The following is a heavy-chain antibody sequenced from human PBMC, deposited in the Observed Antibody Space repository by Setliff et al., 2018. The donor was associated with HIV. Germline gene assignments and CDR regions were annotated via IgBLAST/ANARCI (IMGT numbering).Heavy chain of an antibody. CDR2: IYHTGST. CDR1: GGSFSGYY. Sequence: SETLSLTCAVYGGSFSGYYWGWIRQLPGNGLEWIGSIYHTGSTYYKPSLKSRVTISVDTSKNQFSLRLSSVAAGDTAVYYCAKDIPGPAINSGRIKNWFDPWGEGTLVTVSS. V-gene: IGHV4-34*01. J-gene: IGHJ5*02. D-gene: IGHD6-19*01. CDR3: AKDIPGPAINSGRIKNWFDP.